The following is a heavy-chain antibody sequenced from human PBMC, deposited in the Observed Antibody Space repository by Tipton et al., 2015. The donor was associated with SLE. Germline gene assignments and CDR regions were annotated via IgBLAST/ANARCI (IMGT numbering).Heavy chain of an antibody. CDR3: ARDPSIRGYYFDY. J-gene: IGHJ4*02. D-gene: IGHD6-6*01. CDR2: IKHDGSEK. CDR1: GFTFSSGYW. Sequence: SLRLSCAASGFTFSSGYWMSWVRQAPGKGLEWVANIKHDGSEKYYVDSVKGRFNISRDNTKSSLYLQMNSLRAEDTAVYYCARDPSIRGYYFDYWGQGTLVTVSS. V-gene: IGHV3-7*03.